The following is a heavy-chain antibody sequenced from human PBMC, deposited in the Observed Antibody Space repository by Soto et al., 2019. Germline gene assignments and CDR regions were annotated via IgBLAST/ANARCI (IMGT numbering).Heavy chain of an antibody. CDR3: AKKLESQWELLDY. CDR2: IVVGSGNT. D-gene: IGHD1-26*01. CDR1: GFTFTSSA. V-gene: IGHV1-58*01. J-gene: IGHJ4*02. Sequence: ASVKVSCKASGFTFTSSAVQWVRQARGQRLEWIGWIVVGSGNTNYAQKFQERVTISRDNSKNTLYLQMNSLRAEDTAVYYCAKKLESQWELLDYWGQGTLVTVSS.